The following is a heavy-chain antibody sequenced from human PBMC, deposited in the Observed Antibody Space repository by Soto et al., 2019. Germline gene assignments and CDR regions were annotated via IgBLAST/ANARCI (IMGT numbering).Heavy chain of an antibody. Sequence: QVQLVQSGAEVKKPGASVKVSCEASGYTFTSFYMHWVRQAPGQGLEWLGIINPSGGSTSYAQKCQGRVTMTWDTSTSTVYMELSSLRSEDTAIYYCATSRRYCSSGSCYPSKYWGQGTLVTVSS. CDR3: ATSRRYCSSGSCYPSKY. D-gene: IGHD2-15*01. J-gene: IGHJ4*02. CDR1: GYTFTSFY. V-gene: IGHV1-46*01. CDR2: INPSGGST.